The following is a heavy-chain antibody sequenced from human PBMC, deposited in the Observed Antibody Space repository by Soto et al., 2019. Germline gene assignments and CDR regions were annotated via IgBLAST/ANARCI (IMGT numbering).Heavy chain of an antibody. V-gene: IGHV4-31*03. Sequence: SETLSLTCTVSGAPITTAYYWTWVRQHPVKGLEWIGHIYYTGSTYYNPSLKSRLNISLDTSKNQFSLQLESVTAADTAIYFCARVSRFDPWGQGTLVTVSS. J-gene: IGHJ5*02. CDR1: GAPITTAYY. CDR2: IYYTGST. CDR3: ARVSRFDP.